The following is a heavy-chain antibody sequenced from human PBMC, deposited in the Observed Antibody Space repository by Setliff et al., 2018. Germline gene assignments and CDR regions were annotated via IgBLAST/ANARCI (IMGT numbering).Heavy chain of an antibody. CDR1: GYTFTSYG. D-gene: IGHD3-10*01. V-gene: IGHV1-18*01. Sequence: GASVKVSCKASGYTFTSYGISWVRQAPGQGLEWMGWISAYNGNTNYAQKLQGRVTMTTDTSTSTAYMELRSLRSDDTAVCYCARGLRITMVRGANRGVDYWGQGTLVTVSS. CDR3: ARGLRITMVRGANRGVDY. CDR2: ISAYNGNT. J-gene: IGHJ4*02.